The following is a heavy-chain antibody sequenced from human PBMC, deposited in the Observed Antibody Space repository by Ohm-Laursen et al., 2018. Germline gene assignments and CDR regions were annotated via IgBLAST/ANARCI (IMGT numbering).Heavy chain of an antibody. CDR3: ARRYDFWSGYPLPYGMDV. D-gene: IGHD3-3*01. CDR1: GGSITSSSFY. J-gene: IGHJ6*02. CDR2: IYYSGST. Sequence: SDTLSLTCTVSGGSITSSSFYWGWIRQPPGKGLEWIGSIYYSGSTYYTPSNKSQLPISVDTSKNQFSLKLSSVTAADTAVYYCARRYDFWSGYPLPYGMDVWGQGTTVTVSS. V-gene: IGHV4-39*01.